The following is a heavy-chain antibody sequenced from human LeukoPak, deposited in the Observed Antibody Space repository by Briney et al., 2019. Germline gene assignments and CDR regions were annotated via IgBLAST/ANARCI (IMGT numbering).Heavy chain of an antibody. Sequence: SETLSLTCTVSGGSISSGGYYWSWIRQHPGKGLEWIGYIYYSGSTYYNPSLKSRVTISVDTSKNQFSLKLSSATAADTAVYYCARYSSGWYSVFDYWGQGTLVTVSS. D-gene: IGHD6-19*01. CDR3: ARYSSGWYSVFDY. CDR1: GGSISSGGYY. V-gene: IGHV4-31*03. J-gene: IGHJ4*02. CDR2: IYYSGST.